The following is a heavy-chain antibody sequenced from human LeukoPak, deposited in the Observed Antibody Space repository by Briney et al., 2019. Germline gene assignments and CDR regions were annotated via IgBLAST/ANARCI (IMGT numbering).Heavy chain of an antibody. CDR3: ARDHYYYDASGYYLLDY. D-gene: IGHD3-22*01. V-gene: IGHV4-31*03. CDR1: GGSISSGGYY. J-gene: IGHJ4*02. CDR2: IYYSGST. Sequence: PSQTLSLTCTVSGGSISSGGYYWSWIRQHPGKGLEWIGYIYYSGSTYYKPSLQSRVTMSVDTSKNQFSLKLSSVTAADTAVYYCARDHYYYDASGYYLLDYWGQGTLVTVSS.